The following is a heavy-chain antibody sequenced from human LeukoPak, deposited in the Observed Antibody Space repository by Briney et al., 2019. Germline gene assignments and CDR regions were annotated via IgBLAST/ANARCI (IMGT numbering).Heavy chain of an antibody. CDR3: GRDLAITVFRGSY. D-gene: IGHD3-10*01. CDR2: ISSSSSYI. V-gene: IGHV3-21*01. Sequence: PGGSLRLSCAASGFTFSIYSMNWVRQAPGKGLEWVSSISSSSSYIYYADSVKGRFTISRGNAKNSLYLQINILSAEDTAIYYCGRDLAITVFRGSYWGEGSLVSVSS. J-gene: IGHJ4*02. CDR1: GFTFSIYS.